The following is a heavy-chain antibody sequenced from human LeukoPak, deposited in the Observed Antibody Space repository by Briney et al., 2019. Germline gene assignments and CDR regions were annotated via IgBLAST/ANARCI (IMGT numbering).Heavy chain of an antibody. D-gene: IGHD1-26*01. V-gene: IGHV4-4*07. CDR2: IHTSGGT. CDR1: GASISSLY. J-gene: IGHJ4*02. CDR3: VTDRSGSYDY. Sequence: SETLSLTCTVSGASISSLYWSWIRQPAGKGLEWIGRIHTSGGTNYNPSLKSRVTMSIDTSKNQFSLKLYSVTAADTAVYYCVTDRSGSYDYWGQGILVTVSS.